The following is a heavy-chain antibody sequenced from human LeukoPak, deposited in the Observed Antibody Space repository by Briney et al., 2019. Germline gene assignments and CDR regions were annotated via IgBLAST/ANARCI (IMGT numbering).Heavy chain of an antibody. D-gene: IGHD3-10*01. CDR2: INHSGST. CDR1: GGSFSGYD. CDR3: ARGTSMVRGVIEVFDY. Sequence: TSETLSLTCAVYGGSFSGYDWSWIRQPPGKGLEWIGEINHSGSTNYNPSLKSRVTISVDTSKNQFSLKLSSVTAADTAVYYCARGTSMVRGVIEVFDYWGQGTLVTVSS. J-gene: IGHJ4*02. V-gene: IGHV4-34*01.